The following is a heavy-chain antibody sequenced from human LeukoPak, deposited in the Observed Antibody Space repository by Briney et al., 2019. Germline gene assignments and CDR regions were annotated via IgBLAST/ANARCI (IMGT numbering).Heavy chain of an antibody. D-gene: IGHD6-13*01. CDR1: GYTFTSYG. Sequence: ASVKVSCKASGYTFTSYGISWVRQAPGQGLEWMGIINPSGGSTSYAQKFQGRVTMTRDTSTSTVYMELSSLRSEDTAVYYCARGTVAAAGHFDYWGQGTLVTVSS. V-gene: IGHV1-46*01. CDR3: ARGTVAAAGHFDY. CDR2: INPSGGST. J-gene: IGHJ4*02.